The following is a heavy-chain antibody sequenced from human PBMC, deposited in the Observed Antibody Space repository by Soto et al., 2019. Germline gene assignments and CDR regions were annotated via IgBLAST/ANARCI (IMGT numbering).Heavy chain of an antibody. J-gene: IGHJ6*03. CDR1: GGSLSGLY. V-gene: IGHV4-59*11. CDR2: VYFTGNT. Sequence: PSETLSLTCTVSGGSLSGLYWSWIRQSPGKGLEWIGNVYFTGNTNYNPSLESRVTISIDMPKNQFSLELSSVTAADTAVYFCVGAPNSFYSEVWDKGITVTVSS. CDR3: VGAPNSFYSEV.